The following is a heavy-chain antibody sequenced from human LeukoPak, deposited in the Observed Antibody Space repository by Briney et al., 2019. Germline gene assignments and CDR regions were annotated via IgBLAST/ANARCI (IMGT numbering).Heavy chain of an antibody. V-gene: IGHV1-8*01. CDR1: GYTFTSYD. D-gene: IGHD2-15*01. Sequence: ASVKVSCKASGYTFTSYDFNWLRQATGQGPEWMGWMNPNSGATGYAQKFQGRITMTRSASINTAYMELTDLRSEDTAVYYCARADCSGGSCYFGLPYYFDYWGQGTLVTVSS. J-gene: IGHJ4*02. CDR3: ARADCSGGSCYFGLPYYFDY. CDR2: MNPNSGAT.